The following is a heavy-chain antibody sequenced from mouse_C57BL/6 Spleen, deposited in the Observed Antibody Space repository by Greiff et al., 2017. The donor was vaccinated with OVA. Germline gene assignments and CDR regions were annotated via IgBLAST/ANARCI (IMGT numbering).Heavy chain of an antibody. V-gene: IGHV1-63*01. J-gene: IGHJ3*01. CDR1: GYTFTNYW. CDR2: IYPGGGYT. Sequence: VKLQESGAELVRPGTSVKMSCKASGYTFTNYWIGWAKQRPGHGLEWIGDIYPGGGYTNYNKKFKGKATLTADKSSRTAYMQFSSLTAEDSAIDYCARGDDYDVAWLAYWGQGTLVTVSA. D-gene: IGHD2-4*01. CDR3: ARGDDYDVAWLAY.